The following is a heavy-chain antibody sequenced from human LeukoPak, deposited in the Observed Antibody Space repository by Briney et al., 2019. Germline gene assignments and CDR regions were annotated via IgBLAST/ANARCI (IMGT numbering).Heavy chain of an antibody. CDR2: INSDGSST. CDR3: AREKVAAADLFDY. V-gene: IGHV3-74*01. CDR1: GFTFSSYW. Sequence: PGGSLRLSCAASGFTFSSYWMHWVREAPGKGLVWVSRINSDGSSTSYADSVKGRSTISRDNAKNTLYLQMNSLRAEDTAVYYCAREKVAAADLFDYWGQGTLVTVSS. D-gene: IGHD6-13*01. J-gene: IGHJ4*02.